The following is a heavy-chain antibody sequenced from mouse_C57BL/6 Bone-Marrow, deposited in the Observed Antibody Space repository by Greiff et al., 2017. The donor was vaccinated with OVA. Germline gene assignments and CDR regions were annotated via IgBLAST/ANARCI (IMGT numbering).Heavy chain of an antibody. D-gene: IGHD2-3*01. CDR3: ATRYDY. Sequence: VQLKESGPGLVKPSQSLSLTCSVTGYSITSGYYWNWIRQFPGNKLEWMGYISYDGSNNYNPSLKNRISITRDTSKNQFFLKLNAVTTEDTATYYCATRYDYWGQGTLVTVSA. CDR2: ISYDGSN. CDR1: GYSITSGYY. V-gene: IGHV3-6*01. J-gene: IGHJ3*01.